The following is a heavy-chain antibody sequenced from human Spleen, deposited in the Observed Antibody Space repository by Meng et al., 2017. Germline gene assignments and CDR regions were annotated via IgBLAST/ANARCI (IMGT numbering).Heavy chain of an antibody. CDR2: ISHSGTT. CDR1: GGSITTNNYS. V-gene: IGHV4-39*01. D-gene: IGHD6-13*01. Sequence: QLQLQESGPGLVKPSETLSLTCAVSGGSITTNNYSWGWIRQPPGKGLECIGYISHSGTTYYSPSLKSRLTISADTSKNQFSLNLSSLTAADTAVYYCARGPIATAGTAFDYWGQGTLVTVSS. CDR3: ARGPIATAGTAFDY. J-gene: IGHJ4*02.